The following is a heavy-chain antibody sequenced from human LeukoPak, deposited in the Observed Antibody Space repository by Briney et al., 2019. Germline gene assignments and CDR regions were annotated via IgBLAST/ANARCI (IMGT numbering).Heavy chain of an antibody. D-gene: IGHD2-2*02. CDR3: ATEILGYCSSTSCYN. CDR1: GYTFTGYY. Sequence: ASVKVSCKASGYTFTGYYMHWVRQAPGQGLEWMGWINPNSGGTNYAQKFQGRVTMTRDTSISTAYMELSRLRSDDTAVYYCATEILGYCSSTSCYNWGQGTLVTVSS. V-gene: IGHV1-2*02. CDR2: INPNSGGT. J-gene: IGHJ4*02.